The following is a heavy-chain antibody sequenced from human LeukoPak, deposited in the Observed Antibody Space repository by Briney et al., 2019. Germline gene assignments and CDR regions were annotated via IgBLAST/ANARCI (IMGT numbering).Heavy chain of an antibody. Sequence: GGSLRLSCAASGFTFSSYSMNWVRQAPGKGLEWVSSISSSSSYIYYADSVKGRFTISRDNSKNTLYLQMNSLRAEDTAVYYCAKDRGSRWFRESDDYYYYYMDVWGKGTTVTISS. V-gene: IGHV3-21*01. CDR1: GFTFSSYS. J-gene: IGHJ6*03. CDR2: ISSSSSYI. D-gene: IGHD3-10*01. CDR3: AKDRGSRWFRESDDYYYYYMDV.